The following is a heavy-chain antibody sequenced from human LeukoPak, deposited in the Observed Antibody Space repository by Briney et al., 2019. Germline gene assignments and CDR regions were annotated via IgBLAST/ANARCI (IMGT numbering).Heavy chain of an antibody. CDR2: INPNSGGT. CDR1: GYTFTSYG. V-gene: IGHV1-2*02. J-gene: IGHJ4*02. CDR3: ARVPEPFNHYGDYGWTLNY. D-gene: IGHD4-17*01. Sequence: GASVRVSCTASGYTFTSYGISWGGQAPGQGLEWRGWINPNSGGTNYAKKFQGRVSMTRDTSTTPAYMELSRLRSDDTAVYYCARVPEPFNHYGDYGWTLNYWGQGTLVTVSS.